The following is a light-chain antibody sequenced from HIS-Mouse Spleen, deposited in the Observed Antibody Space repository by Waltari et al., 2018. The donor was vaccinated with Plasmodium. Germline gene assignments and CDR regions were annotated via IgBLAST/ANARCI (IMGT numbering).Light chain of an antibody. J-gene: IGKJ2*01. CDR2: GAS. Sequence: EIVMTQSPATLSVSPGERATLSCRVSQSVSSNLAWYQQKPGQAPLLLIYGASTRATGIPARFSGSGSGTEFTLTISSMQSEDVAVYYCQQYNNWPPYTFGQGTKLEIK. V-gene: IGKV3-15*01. CDR1: QSVSSN. CDR3: QQYNNWPPYT.